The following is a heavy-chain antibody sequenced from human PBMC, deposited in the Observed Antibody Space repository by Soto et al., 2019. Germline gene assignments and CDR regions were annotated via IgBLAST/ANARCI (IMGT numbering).Heavy chain of an antibody. CDR3: AKQSGGAFDI. D-gene: IGHD3-10*01. CDR1: GFTFSTYA. CDR2: ISGSGGST. J-gene: IGHJ3*02. V-gene: IGHV3-23*01. Sequence: GVSLRLSCAASGFTFSTYAMHWVRQAPGKGLEWVSAISGSGGSTYYADSVKGRFTISRDNSKNTLYLQMNSLRAEDTAVYYCAKQSGGAFDIWGQGTMVTVSS.